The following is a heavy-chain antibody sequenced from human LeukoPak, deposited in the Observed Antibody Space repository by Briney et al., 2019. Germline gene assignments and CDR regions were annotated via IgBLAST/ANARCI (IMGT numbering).Heavy chain of an antibody. CDR2: ISAYNGNT. Sequence: ASVKVSCKASGYTFTSYGISWVRQAPGQGLEWMGWISAYNGNTNYAQKLQGRVTMTTDTSTSTACMELRSLRSDDTAVYYCARVPRNAQRTGVMSRWFDPWGQGTLVTVSS. J-gene: IGHJ5*02. CDR3: ARVPRNAQRTGVMSRWFDP. V-gene: IGHV1-18*01. CDR1: GYTFTSYG. D-gene: IGHD2-8*02.